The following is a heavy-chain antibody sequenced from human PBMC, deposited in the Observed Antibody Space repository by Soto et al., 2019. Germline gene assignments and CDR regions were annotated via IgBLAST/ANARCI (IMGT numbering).Heavy chain of an antibody. CDR1: GGSMINYF. CDR2: IHYSGTT. J-gene: IGHJ4*02. CDR3: AAGEASSRNLAPYYLDF. V-gene: IGHV4-59*01. Sequence: ESLSLTCTVSGGSMINYFWTWIRQPPGKGLEWIGYIHYSGTTSFFPSYNPSLRSRVTIPEDTSKNQFSLKLLSVTTADTAVYFCAAGEASSRNLAPYYLDFWGQGTLVTVSS. D-gene: IGHD6-13*01.